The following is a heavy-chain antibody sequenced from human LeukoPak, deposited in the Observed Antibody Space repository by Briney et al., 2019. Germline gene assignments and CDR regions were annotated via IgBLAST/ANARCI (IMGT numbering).Heavy chain of an antibody. V-gene: IGHV3-30*18. CDR1: GFTFSSYG. CDR3: AKDGRGDYYDSSGYYGY. D-gene: IGHD3-22*01. Sequence: PGGSLRLSCAASGFTFSSYGMHWVRQAPGKGLEWVAVISYDGSNKYYADSVKGRFTISRDNSKNTLYLQMNSLRAEDTAVYYCAKDGRGDYYDSSGYYGYWGQGTLVTVSS. J-gene: IGHJ4*02. CDR2: ISYDGSNK.